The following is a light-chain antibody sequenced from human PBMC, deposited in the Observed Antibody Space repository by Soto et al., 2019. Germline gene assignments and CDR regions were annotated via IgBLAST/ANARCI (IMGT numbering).Light chain of an antibody. J-gene: IGKJ5*01. Sequence: DIQLTQSPSSLSASVGDRVTITCQATQDISNYLNWYHQKPGKVPKLLSYDASNLETGVPSSFSGSGSGTDCTFTIGILQPEEITTYYWQQYDNLPPITFGQGTRLEIK. V-gene: IGKV1-33*01. CDR3: QQYDNLPPIT. CDR2: DAS. CDR1: QDISNY.